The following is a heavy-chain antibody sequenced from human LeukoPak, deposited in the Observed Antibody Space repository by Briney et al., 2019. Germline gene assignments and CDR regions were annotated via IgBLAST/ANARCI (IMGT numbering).Heavy chain of an antibody. Sequence: ASVKVSCKASGYTFTGYYMHWVRQAPGQGLEWMGWINPNSGGTNYAQKFQGRVTMTRDASVSTAYMELSRLRSDDTAVYYCARVQAIGYFDYWGQGTLVTVSS. CDR3: ARVQAIGYFDY. CDR1: GYTFTGYY. V-gene: IGHV1-2*02. CDR2: INPNSGGT. J-gene: IGHJ4*02.